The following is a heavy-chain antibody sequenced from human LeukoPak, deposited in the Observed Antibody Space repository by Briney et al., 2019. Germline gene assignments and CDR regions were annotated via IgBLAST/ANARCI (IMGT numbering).Heavy chain of an antibody. D-gene: IGHD6-6*01. Sequence: TGGSLRLSCAASGFTFSSYSMNWVRQAPGKGLEWVSSISSSSSYIYYADSVKGRFTIFRDNAKNSLYLQMNSLRAEDTAVYYCAREDRYSSSFYYYYYMDVWGKGTTVTVSS. J-gene: IGHJ6*03. CDR3: AREDRYSSSFYYYYYMDV. V-gene: IGHV3-21*01. CDR1: GFTFSSYS. CDR2: ISSSSSYI.